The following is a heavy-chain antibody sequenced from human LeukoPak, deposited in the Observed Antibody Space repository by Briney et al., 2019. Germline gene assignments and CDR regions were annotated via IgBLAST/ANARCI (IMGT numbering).Heavy chain of an antibody. J-gene: IGHJ6*03. CDR3: ARLGAGPYYYYMDV. CDR1: GFTFSSYE. V-gene: IGHV3-48*03. CDR2: ISSSGSTI. D-gene: IGHD3-10*01. Sequence: GGSLRLSCAASGFTFSSYEMNWVRQAPGKGREWVSYISSSGSTIYYADSVKGRFTISRDNAKNSLYLQMNSLRAEDTAVYYCARLGAGPYYYYMDVWGKGTTVTVSS.